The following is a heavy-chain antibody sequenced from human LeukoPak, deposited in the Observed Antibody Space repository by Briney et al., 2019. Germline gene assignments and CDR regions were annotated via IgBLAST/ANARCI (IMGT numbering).Heavy chain of an antibody. CDR2: ISDDGSRQ. D-gene: IGHD3-22*01. CDR1: GFTFSNYA. CDR3: ARDGYYYDSSGWLDY. Sequence: PGGSLRLSCAATGFTFSNYAIHWGRQAPGKGLEWVAFISDDGSRQHYADSVKGRFTISRDNAKNSLYLQMNSLRAEDTAVYYCARDGYYYDSSGWLDYWGQGTLVTVSS. V-gene: IGHV3-30-3*01. J-gene: IGHJ4*02.